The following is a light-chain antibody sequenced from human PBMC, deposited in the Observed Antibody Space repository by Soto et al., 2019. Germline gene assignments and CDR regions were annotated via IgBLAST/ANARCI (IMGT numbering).Light chain of an antibody. Sequence: QSALTQPASVSGSPGQSITISCSGTSSDIGTYNYVSWYQHHPGKAPKLMIYDVSHRPSGVSNRFSGSKSGNTASLTISALQAEDEADYYCSSYTSSVTLVLFGGGTKLTVL. CDR2: DVS. CDR3: SSYTSSVTLVL. J-gene: IGLJ2*01. CDR1: SSDIGTYNY. V-gene: IGLV2-14*03.